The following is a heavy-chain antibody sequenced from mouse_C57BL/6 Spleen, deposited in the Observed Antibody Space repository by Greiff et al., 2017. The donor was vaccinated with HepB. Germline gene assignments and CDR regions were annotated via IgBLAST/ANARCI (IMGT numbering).Heavy chain of an antibody. D-gene: IGHD1-2*01. CDR2: INPSNGGT. CDR3: ARSGYYGPFAY. J-gene: IGHJ3*01. Sequence: QVQLQQSGTDLVKPGASVKLSCKASGYTFTSYWMHWVKQRPGPGLEWIGNINPSNGGTNYNEKFKSKATLTVDKSSSTAYMQLSSLTSEDSAVYYCARSGYYGPFAYWGQGTLVTVSA. CDR1: GYTFTSYW. V-gene: IGHV1-53*01.